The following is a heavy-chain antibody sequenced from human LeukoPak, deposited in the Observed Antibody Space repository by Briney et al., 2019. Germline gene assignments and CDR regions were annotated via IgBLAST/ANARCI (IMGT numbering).Heavy chain of an antibody. J-gene: IGHJ6*03. CDR2: IYYSGST. D-gene: IGHD6-13*01. V-gene: IGHV4-59*01. Sequence: SETLSLTCTVSGGSISSYYWSWIRQPPGKGLEWIGYIYYSGSTNYNPSLKSRVTISVDTSKNQFSLKLSSVTAADTAVYYCARHAGYSSSWYRGDYYYMDVWGKGTTVTISS. CDR3: ARHAGYSSSWYRGDYYYMDV. CDR1: GGSISSYY.